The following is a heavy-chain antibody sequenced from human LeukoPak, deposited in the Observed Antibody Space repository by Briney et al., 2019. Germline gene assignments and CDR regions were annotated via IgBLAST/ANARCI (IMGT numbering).Heavy chain of an antibody. D-gene: IGHD3-9*01. J-gene: IGHJ4*02. CDR2: IYYSGST. CDR1: GGSISSYY. V-gene: IGHV4-59*08. Sequence: SETLSLTCTVSGGSISSYYWSWVRQPPGKGLEWIGYIYYSGSTNYNASLKRRGTISIDKSKNKFSLRRRCGTAADTAGYYCARSYYDILTGYYKGAYYFDYWGQGALVTVSS. CDR3: ARSYYDILTGYYKGAYYFDY.